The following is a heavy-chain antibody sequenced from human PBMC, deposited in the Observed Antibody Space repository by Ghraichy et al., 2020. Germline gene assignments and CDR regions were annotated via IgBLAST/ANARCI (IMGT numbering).Heavy chain of an antibody. CDR3: ARELREWLFKDAFDI. D-gene: IGHD3-3*01. J-gene: IGHJ3*02. CDR2: INHSGST. V-gene: IGHV4-34*01. Sequence: SETLSLTCAVYGGSFSGYYWSWIRQPPGKGLEWIGEINHSGSTNYNPSLKSRVTISADTSKNQFSLKLSSVTAADTAVYYCARELREWLFKDAFDIWGQGTMVTVSS. CDR1: GGSFSGYY.